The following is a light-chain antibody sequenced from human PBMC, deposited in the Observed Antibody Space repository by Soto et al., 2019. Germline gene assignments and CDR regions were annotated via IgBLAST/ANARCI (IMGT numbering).Light chain of an antibody. Sequence: DIQMTQSPSSLSASVGDRVTITCRASQSISSYLNWYQQKPGKAPKLLIYGASSLQSGVPSRFSGSGSGTEFTLTIRSLQPEDFATYSCQHTYNTPPWTFGQGTKVDIK. CDR3: QHTYNTPPWT. CDR2: GAS. J-gene: IGKJ1*01. CDR1: QSISSY. V-gene: IGKV1-39*01.